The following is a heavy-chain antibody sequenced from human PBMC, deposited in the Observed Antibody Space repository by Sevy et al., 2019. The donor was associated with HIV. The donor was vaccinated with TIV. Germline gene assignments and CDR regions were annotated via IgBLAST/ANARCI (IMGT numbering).Heavy chain of an antibody. Sequence: GGSLRLSCGASGFTFSRAWMSWARQAPGKGLEWVGRIKSKTDGGPTDYAAPVRGRFAISRYDSKNMVYLEMNSLKTEDTATYYCTTDRGIAIRPAFDYWGQGTLVTVSS. J-gene: IGHJ4*02. CDR3: TTDRGIAIRPAFDY. V-gene: IGHV3-15*01. CDR1: GFTFSRAW. CDR2: IKSKTDGGPT. D-gene: IGHD6-6*01.